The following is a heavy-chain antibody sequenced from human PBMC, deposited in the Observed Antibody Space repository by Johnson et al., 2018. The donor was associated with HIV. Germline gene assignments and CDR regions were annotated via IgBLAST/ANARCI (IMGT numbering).Heavy chain of an antibody. Sequence: QVQLVESGGGVVQPGGSLRLSCAASTFTFSGYGMHWVRQAPGKGLEWVALISYDGSDKYYADSVKGRFTISRDNSKNTLSLQMSSLRGEDTAVYYCAREPSGCSGGSWAMWG. V-gene: IGHV3-30*03. CDR2: ISYDGSDK. CDR1: TFTFSGYG. J-gene: IGHJ1*01. D-gene: IGHD2-15*01. CDR3: AREPSGCSGGSWAM.